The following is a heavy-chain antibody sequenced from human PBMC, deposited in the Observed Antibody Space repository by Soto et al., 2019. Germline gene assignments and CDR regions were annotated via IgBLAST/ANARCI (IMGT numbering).Heavy chain of an antibody. Sequence: ASVKVSCKASGGTFSSYTISWVRQAPGQGLEWMGRIIPILGIANYAQKFQGRVTITADKSTSTAYMELSSLRSEDTAVYYCARDPPRYCSGGSCYPGDWFDPWGQGTLVTVSS. CDR3: ARDPPRYCSGGSCYPGDWFDP. J-gene: IGHJ5*02. CDR1: GGTFSSYT. V-gene: IGHV1-69*04. D-gene: IGHD2-15*01. CDR2: IIPILGIA.